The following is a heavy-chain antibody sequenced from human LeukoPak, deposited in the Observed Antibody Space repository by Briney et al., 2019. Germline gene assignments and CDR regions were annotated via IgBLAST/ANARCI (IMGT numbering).Heavy chain of an antibody. CDR2: INHSGST. CDR1: GGSFSGYY. Sequence: TSETLSLTCAVYGGSFSGYYWSWIRQPPGKGLEWIGEINHSGSTNYNPSLKSRVTISVDTSKNQFSLKLSSVTAADTAVYYCARYSSSWKGSFDYWGQGTLVTVSS. D-gene: IGHD6-13*01. V-gene: IGHV4-34*01. CDR3: ARYSSSWKGSFDY. J-gene: IGHJ4*02.